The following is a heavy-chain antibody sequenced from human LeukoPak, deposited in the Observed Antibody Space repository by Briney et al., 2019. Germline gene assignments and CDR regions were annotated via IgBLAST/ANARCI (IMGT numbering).Heavy chain of an antibody. V-gene: IGHV1-3*01. CDR3: ARDDVVVVAATYYFDY. Sequence: ASVKVSCKASGYTFTSYAMHWVRQAPGQRLEWMGWINVGNGNTKYSQKFQGRVTITRDTSASTAYMELSSLRSEDTAVYYCARDDVVVVAATYYFDYWGQGTLVTVSS. CDR1: GYTFTSYA. J-gene: IGHJ4*02. CDR2: INVGNGNT. D-gene: IGHD2-15*01.